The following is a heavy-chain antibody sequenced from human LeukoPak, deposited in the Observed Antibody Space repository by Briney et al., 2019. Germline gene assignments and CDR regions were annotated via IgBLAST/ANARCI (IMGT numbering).Heavy chain of an antibody. J-gene: IGHJ6*03. V-gene: IGHV4-59*01. CDR2: IYYIGTT. CDR1: GVPITSYF. D-gene: IGHD3-10*01. CDR3: AREGYGSGSSHFMDV. Sequence: PSETLSLTCTVSGVPITSYFWTWIRQAPGTGLEWIGYIYYIGTTNYNPSLKSRATMSVDMSKNQFSLKLTSVTAADTAVYYCAREGYGSGSSHFMDVWGTGTTVTVSS.